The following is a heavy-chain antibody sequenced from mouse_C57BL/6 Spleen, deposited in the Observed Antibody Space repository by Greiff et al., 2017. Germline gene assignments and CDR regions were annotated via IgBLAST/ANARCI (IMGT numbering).Heavy chain of an antibody. V-gene: IGHV1-26*01. D-gene: IGHD3-3*01. CDR2: INPNNGGT. J-gene: IGHJ3*01. Sequence: EVQLQQSGPELVKPGASVKISCKASGYTFTDYYMNWVKQSHGKSLEWIGDINPNNGGTSYNQKFKGKATLTVDKSSSTAYMELRSLTSEDSAVYCGGEGWDVDAYWGQGTLVTVSA. CDR1: GYTFTDYY. CDR3: GEGWDVDAY.